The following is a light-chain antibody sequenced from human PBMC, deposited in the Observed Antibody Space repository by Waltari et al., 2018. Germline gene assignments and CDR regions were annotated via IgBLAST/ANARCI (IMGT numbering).Light chain of an antibody. Sequence: QSALAQPASVSGSPGQSVTISCFGSYSDIGSSNWVSWYRQDPDRAPKLLIFEVTKRPTGVSPRFSGSKSGNTASLTISGLQTDDTSDYYCASSTNLNTVVFGGGTKLTV. J-gene: IGLJ3*02. CDR3: ASSTNLNTVV. V-gene: IGLV2-14*01. CDR2: EVT. CDR1: YSDIGSSNW.